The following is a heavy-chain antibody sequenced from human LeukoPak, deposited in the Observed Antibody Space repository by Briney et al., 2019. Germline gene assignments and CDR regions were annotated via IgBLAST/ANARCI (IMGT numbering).Heavy chain of an antibody. CDR1: GFTFSSYG. V-gene: IGHV3-30*18. J-gene: IGHJ3*02. CDR3: AKIGRTDAFDI. CDR2: ISYDGSNK. D-gene: IGHD1-14*01. Sequence: PGRSLRLSCAASGFTFSSYGMHWVRQAPGKGLEWVAVISYDGSNKYYADSVKGRFTISRDNSKNTLYLQMNSLRAEDTAVHYCAKIGRTDAFDIWGQGTMVTVSS.